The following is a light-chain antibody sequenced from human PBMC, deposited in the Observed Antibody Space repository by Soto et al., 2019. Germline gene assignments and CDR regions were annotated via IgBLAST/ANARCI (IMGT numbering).Light chain of an antibody. CDR2: LNSDGSH. CDR1: SGHSTYA. CDR3: PTWGAAIQDVV. V-gene: IGLV4-69*01. J-gene: IGLJ2*01. Sequence: QSVLTQSPSASASLGASVKLTCTLSSGHSTYAIAWHQQQPEKGPRYLMKLNSDGSHSKGDGIPDRFSGSSSGAERHLTIAGLQSEDEADGNCPTWGAAIQDVVFGGGTELTVL.